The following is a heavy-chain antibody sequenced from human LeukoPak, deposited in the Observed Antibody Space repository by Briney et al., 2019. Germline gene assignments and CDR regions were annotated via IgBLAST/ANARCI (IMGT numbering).Heavy chain of an antibody. CDR2: IRSKAYGGTT. Sequence: PGGSLRLSCTASGFTFGDYTMTWFRQAPGKGLEWVGFIRSKAYGGTTEDAASVKGRFTISRGDSKSIAYLQMNSLKTEDTAVYYCSRGGANSPFDYWGQGTLVTVSS. J-gene: IGHJ4*02. CDR1: GFTFGDYT. V-gene: IGHV3-49*03. CDR3: SRGGANSPFDY. D-gene: IGHD1-1*01.